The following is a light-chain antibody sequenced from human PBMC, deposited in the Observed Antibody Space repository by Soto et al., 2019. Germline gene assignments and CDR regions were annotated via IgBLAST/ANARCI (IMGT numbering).Light chain of an antibody. Sequence: EIVLTQSPATLSLSPGGRATLSCRASQSVSNFLAWYQQKPGQAPRLLIYDASNRATGIPARFSGSGSGTDFTLTISSLKPEDFAVYYCQQRSNWPTFGQGTKVEIK. CDR2: DAS. J-gene: IGKJ1*01. CDR1: QSVSNF. V-gene: IGKV3-11*01. CDR3: QQRSNWPT.